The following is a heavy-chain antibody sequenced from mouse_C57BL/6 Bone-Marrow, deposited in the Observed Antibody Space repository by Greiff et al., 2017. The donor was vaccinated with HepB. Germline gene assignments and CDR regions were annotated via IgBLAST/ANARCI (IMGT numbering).Heavy chain of an antibody. J-gene: IGHJ3*01. V-gene: IGHV14-4*01. CDR2: IDPENGDT. CDR1: GFNIKDDY. Sequence: EVQGVESGAELVRPGASVKLSCTASGFNIKDDYMHWVKQRPEQGLEWIGWIDPENGDTEYASKFQGKATITADTSSHTAYLQLSSLTSEDTAVYYCTGDSSGYVGFAYWGQGTLVTVSA. CDR3: TGDSSGYVGFAY. D-gene: IGHD3-2*02.